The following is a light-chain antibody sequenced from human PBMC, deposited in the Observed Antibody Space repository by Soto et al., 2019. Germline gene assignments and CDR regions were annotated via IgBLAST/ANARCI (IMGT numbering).Light chain of an antibody. Sequence: QSVLTQPPSVSGAPGQRVTISCTGSSSNIGACYDVHWYQQLPGTAPKLLIYGNSNRPSGVPDRFSGSKSGTSASLAITGLQAEDEADYYCQSYDSILSYVFGNGTKLTVL. CDR3: QSYDSILSYV. CDR2: GNS. J-gene: IGLJ1*01. V-gene: IGLV1-40*01. CDR1: SSNIGACYD.